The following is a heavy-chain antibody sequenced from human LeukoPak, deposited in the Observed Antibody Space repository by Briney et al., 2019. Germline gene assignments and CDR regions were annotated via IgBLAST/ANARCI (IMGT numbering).Heavy chain of an antibody. Sequence: PSETLSLTCTVSGGSITNYDWSWVRQPPGKGLEFIGHVHYSGTANYNPSLRSRVSISIDMSKKHFFLKLKSVTAADTAVYYCARGYGDFRVEGRYFHSWGQGTLVTVSS. J-gene: IGHJ4*02. CDR2: VHYSGTA. CDR3: ARGYGDFRVEGRYFHS. D-gene: IGHD4-17*01. CDR1: GGSITNYD. V-gene: IGHV4-59*01.